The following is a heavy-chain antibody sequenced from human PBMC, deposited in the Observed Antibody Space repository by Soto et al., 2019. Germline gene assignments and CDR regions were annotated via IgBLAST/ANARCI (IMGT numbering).Heavy chain of an antibody. Sequence: ASVKVACKASGYTFTSYYMHWVRQAPGQGLEWMGIINPSGGSTSYAQKFQGRVTMTRDTSTSTAYMELSSLRSEDTAVYYCASAGAAAPMDVWGQGTTVTVSS. V-gene: IGHV1-46*01. D-gene: IGHD6-13*01. CDR3: ASAGAAAPMDV. CDR2: INPSGGST. J-gene: IGHJ6*02. CDR1: GYTFTSYY.